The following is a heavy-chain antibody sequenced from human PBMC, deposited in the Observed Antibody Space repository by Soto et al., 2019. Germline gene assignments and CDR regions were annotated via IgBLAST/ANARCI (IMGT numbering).Heavy chain of an antibody. CDR1: GFTFNYYW. CDR2: IQSDGSSP. CDR3: ARGGDPDY. V-gene: IGHV3-74*01. Sequence: EVQLVESGGGLVQPGGSLRLSCVASGFTFNYYWMHWVRQAPGKGLVWVSRIQSDGSSPDYVATVKGRFTISRDNAKKTLYLQMNNLRAEDTAVYYCARGGDPDYWGQGTLVTVSS. D-gene: IGHD2-21*02. J-gene: IGHJ4*02.